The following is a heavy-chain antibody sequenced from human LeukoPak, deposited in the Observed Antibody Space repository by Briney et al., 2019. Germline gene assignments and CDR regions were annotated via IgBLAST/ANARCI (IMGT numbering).Heavy chain of an antibody. CDR2: IREDGSEK. CDR3: ARDPYFGELSPYLYYYYMDV. D-gene: IGHD3-10*01. CDR1: GFTFSSSW. J-gene: IGHJ6*03. Sequence: GGSLRLSCAASGFTFSSSWMTWVRQAPGKGLEWVASIREDGSEKTSVDSVKGRFTISRDNAKNSLYLQMDSLRAEDTAVYYCARDPYFGELSPYLYYYYMDVWGKGTTVTISS. V-gene: IGHV3-7*01.